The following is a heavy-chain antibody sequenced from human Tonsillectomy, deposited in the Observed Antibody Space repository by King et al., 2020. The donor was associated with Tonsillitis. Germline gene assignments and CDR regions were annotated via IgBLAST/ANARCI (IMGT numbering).Heavy chain of an antibody. CDR1: GVSFSGYY. Sequence: VQLQQWGAGLLKPSETLSLTCAVYGVSFSGYYWSWIRQPPGKGLEWIGEINHSGSTNYNPSLKSRVTVSVDTSKNQFSLKLSSVTAADTAVYYCASVPYDSSGYPDYWGQGTLVTVSS. D-gene: IGHD3-22*01. V-gene: IGHV4-34*01. CDR3: ASVPYDSSGYPDY. J-gene: IGHJ4*02. CDR2: INHSGST.